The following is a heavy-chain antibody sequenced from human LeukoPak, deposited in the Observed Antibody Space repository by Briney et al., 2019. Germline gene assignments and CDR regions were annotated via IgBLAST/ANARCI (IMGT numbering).Heavy chain of an antibody. J-gene: IGHJ1*01. V-gene: IGHV3-7*03. Sequence: GGSLRVSCAASGFTFRSNWMNWVRQAPGKGLEWVAHVQPDGSAKIYADSLKGRFTISRDNAKDSVYLQMNSLRVEDTAVYYCARDFFGWSSLGHWGQGTLVTVSS. D-gene: IGHD6-19*01. CDR1: GFTFRSNW. CDR3: ARDFFGWSSLGH. CDR2: VQPDGSAK.